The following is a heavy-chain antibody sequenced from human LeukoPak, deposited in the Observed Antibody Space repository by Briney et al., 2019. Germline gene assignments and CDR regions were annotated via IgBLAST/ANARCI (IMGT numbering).Heavy chain of an antibody. D-gene: IGHD1-26*01. J-gene: IGHJ3*02. CDR1: GFTFSSYE. CDR2: ISGSGATM. Sequence: PGGSLRLSCAASGFTFSSYEMNWVRQAPGKGLEWVSFISGSGATMKYADSVKGRFTISRDNAKSSLYLQMNTLRAEDTALYYCARVLTVGGWGAFDIWGQGTMVTVSS. CDR3: ARVLTVGGWGAFDI. V-gene: IGHV3-48*03.